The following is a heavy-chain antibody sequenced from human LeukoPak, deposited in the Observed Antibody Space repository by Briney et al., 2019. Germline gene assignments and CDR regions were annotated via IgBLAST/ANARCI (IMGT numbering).Heavy chain of an antibody. CDR2: INPNSGGT. V-gene: IGHV1-2*06. J-gene: IGHJ4*02. CDR3: ARASPWELLDFDY. D-gene: IGHD1-26*01. CDR1: GYTFTGYY. Sequence: ASVMVSCKASGYTFTGYYMHWVRQAPGQGLEWMGRINPNSGGTNYAQKFQGRVTMTRDTSISTAYMELSRLRSDDTAVYYCARASPWELLDFDYWGQGTLVTVSS.